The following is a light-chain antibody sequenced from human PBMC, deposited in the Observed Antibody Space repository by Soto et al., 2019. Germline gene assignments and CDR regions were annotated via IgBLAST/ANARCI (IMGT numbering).Light chain of an antibody. V-gene: IGLV2-23*02. CDR1: SSDVGSYNL. CDR2: EVS. J-gene: IGLJ1*01. CDR3: CSYAGSSTYV. Sequence: QSVLTQPASVSGCPGQSLTISCTGTSSDVGSYNLVSWYQQHPGKAPKLMIYEVSKRPSGVSNRFSGSKSGNTASLTISGLQAEDEADYYCCSYAGSSTYVFGTGTKVTVL.